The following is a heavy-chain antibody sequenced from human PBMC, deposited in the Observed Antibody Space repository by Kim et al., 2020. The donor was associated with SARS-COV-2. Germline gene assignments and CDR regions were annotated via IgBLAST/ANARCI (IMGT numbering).Heavy chain of an antibody. Sequence: GGSLRLSCAASGFTFSSDWMHWVRQAPGKGLVWVSRISTDGSRISYADSVKGRFTISRDNAKNTLYLQMNSLRAEDTAVYYCARGSTQNFAYWGQGTLVTVSS. CDR3: ARGSTQNFAY. D-gene: IGHD4-17*01. J-gene: IGHJ4*02. V-gene: IGHV3-74*01. CDR2: ISTDGSRI. CDR1: GFTFSSDW.